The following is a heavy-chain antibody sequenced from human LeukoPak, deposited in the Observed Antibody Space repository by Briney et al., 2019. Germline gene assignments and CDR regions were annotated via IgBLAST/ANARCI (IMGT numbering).Heavy chain of an antibody. J-gene: IGHJ6*04. Sequence: GGSLRLSCAASGFTFSSYWMHWVRQAPGKGLVWVSRINSDGRSTSYADSVKGRFTISRDNAKNTLYLQMNSLRAEDTAVYYCARKPWFGELGPDYYYGMDVWGKGTTVTVSS. D-gene: IGHD3-10*01. CDR3: ARKPWFGELGPDYYYGMDV. CDR2: INSDGRST. V-gene: IGHV3-74*01. CDR1: GFTFSSYW.